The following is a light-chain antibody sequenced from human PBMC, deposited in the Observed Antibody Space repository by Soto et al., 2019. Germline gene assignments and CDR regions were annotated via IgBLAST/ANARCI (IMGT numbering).Light chain of an antibody. Sequence: QSVLTLPASVSGSPGQSITISCTGTSSYVGGYNYVSWYQQHPGKAPKLMIYEVSNRPSGVSNRFSGSKSGNTASLTISGLQAEDEADYYCSSYTSSSTYVFGTGTKVTVL. CDR1: SSYVGGYNY. CDR3: SSYTSSSTYV. CDR2: EVS. V-gene: IGLV2-14*01. J-gene: IGLJ1*01.